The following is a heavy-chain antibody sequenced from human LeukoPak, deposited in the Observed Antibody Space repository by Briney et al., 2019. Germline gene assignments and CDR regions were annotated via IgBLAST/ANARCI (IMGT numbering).Heavy chain of an antibody. CDR3: TRLEELEQWLVGLIAFDI. CDR2: IRSKANSYAT. D-gene: IGHD6-19*01. J-gene: IGHJ3*02. V-gene: IGHV3-73*01. CDR1: GFTFSGSA. Sequence: GGSLRLSCAASGFTFSGSAMHWVRQASGKGLEWVGRIRSKANSYATAYAASVKGRFTISRDDSKNTAYLQMNSLKTEDTAVYYCTRLEELEQWLVGLIAFDIWGQGTMVTVSS.